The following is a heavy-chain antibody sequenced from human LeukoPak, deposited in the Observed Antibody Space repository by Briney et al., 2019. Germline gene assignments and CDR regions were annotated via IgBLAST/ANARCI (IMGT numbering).Heavy chain of an antibody. CDR1: GGSISSYY. V-gene: IGHV4-4*07. Sequence: SETLSLTCTVSGGSISSYYWSWIRQPAGKGLEWIGRIYTSGSTNYNPSLKSRVTMSVDTSKNQFSLKLSSVTAADTAVYYCARGRRIYYYYAMDVWGQGTTVTVSS. CDR2: IYTSGST. CDR3: ARGRRIYYYYAMDV. J-gene: IGHJ6*02. D-gene: IGHD6-25*01.